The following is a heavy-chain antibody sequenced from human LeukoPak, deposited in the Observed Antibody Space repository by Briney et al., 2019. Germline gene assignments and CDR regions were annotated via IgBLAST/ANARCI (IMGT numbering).Heavy chain of an antibody. V-gene: IGHV4-34*01. D-gene: IGHD5-18*01. J-gene: IGHJ5*02. CDR1: GGSFSGYY. CDR2: INHSGST. Sequence: KPSETLSLTCAVYGGSFSGYYWSWIRQPPGKGLEWIGEINHSGSTNYNPSLKSRVTISVDTSKNQFSLKLSSVTAADTAVYYRARGGRGYSYGTNWFDPWGQGTLVTVSS. CDR3: ARGGRGYSYGTNWFDP.